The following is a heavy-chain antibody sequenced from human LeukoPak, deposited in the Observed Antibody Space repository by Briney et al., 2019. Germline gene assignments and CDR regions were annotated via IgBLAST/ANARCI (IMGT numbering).Heavy chain of an antibody. J-gene: IGHJ4*02. CDR3: ARGGYYFDY. V-gene: IGHV3-48*01. CDR1: GFTFSSYS. CDR2: ISGSSSTL. D-gene: IGHD2-15*01. Sequence: GGSLRLSCAASGFTFSSYSMNWVRQAPGKGLEWVSYISGSSSTLYYADSVEGRFTISRDNAKNSLYLQMNSLRAEDTAVYYCARGGYYFDYWGQGTLVTVSS.